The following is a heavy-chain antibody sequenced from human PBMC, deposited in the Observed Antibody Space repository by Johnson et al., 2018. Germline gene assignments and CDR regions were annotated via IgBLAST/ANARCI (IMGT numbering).Heavy chain of an antibody. CDR1: GGSIDRYY. D-gene: IGHD2-15*01. Sequence: QVQLQESGPGLVKASETLSLTCSVSGGSIDRYYWNWIRQSPRRGLEWIGSVFHSGTTSFNPSLSGRFTMSVDTSKNEFSLKLTSVTFADTAFYYCARSAVPCCYFYGLGVWGQGPTFAVSS. V-gene: IGHV4-59*01. CDR2: VFHSGTT. J-gene: IGHJ6*02. CDR3: ARSAVPCCYFYGLGV.